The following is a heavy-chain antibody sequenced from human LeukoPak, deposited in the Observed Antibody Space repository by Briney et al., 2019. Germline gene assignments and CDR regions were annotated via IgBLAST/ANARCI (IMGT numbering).Heavy chain of an antibody. Sequence: SETLSLTCTVSGGSISGYYWSWIRQPPGKELEWIGYIYESGSTDYNPSLRSRVTISRDTSKNQVSLKLTSVTTADTAVYYCARDRYDHDSSGYHEFWGQGTLVTVSS. CDR1: GGSISGYY. V-gene: IGHV4-59*01. D-gene: IGHD3-22*01. CDR3: ARDRYDHDSSGYHEF. J-gene: IGHJ4*02. CDR2: IYESGST.